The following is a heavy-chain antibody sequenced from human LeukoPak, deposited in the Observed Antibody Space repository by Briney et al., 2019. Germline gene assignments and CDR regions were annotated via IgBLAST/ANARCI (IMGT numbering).Heavy chain of an antibody. Sequence: SETLSLTCSVSGGSINSYYWSWIRQPPGRGLEWIGYIDDSGSTNYSPSLKSRITLSVDTSKNEFSLKLNSVTAADTAVYYCARGNGYSSGWLGGYYMDVWGKGTTVTISS. D-gene: IGHD6-19*01. J-gene: IGHJ6*03. CDR3: ARGNGYSSGWLGGYYMDV. V-gene: IGHV4-59*01. CDR2: IDDSGST. CDR1: GGSINSYY.